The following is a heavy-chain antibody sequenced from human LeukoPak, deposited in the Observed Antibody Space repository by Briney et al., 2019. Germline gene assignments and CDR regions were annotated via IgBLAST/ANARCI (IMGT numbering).Heavy chain of an antibody. CDR3: ASEFSSSTWAFDV. J-gene: IGHJ3*01. V-gene: IGHV4-61*02. Sequence: SETLSLTCTVSGGSISSGSYYWSWIRQPAGKGLEWIGRIYTSGSTNYNPSLKSRVTILVDTSKKQFSLKLSSVTAADTAVYYCASEFSSSTWAFDVWAKGQWSPSLQ. CDR2: IYTSGST. CDR1: GGSISSGSYY. D-gene: IGHD6-6*01.